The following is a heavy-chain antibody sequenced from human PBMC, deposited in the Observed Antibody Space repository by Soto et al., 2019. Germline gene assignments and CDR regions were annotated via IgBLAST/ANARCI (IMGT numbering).Heavy chain of an antibody. CDR3: LRDDQFPRYDFWGSGFGALLGVDV. V-gene: IGHV1-18*01. CDR2: ITAYNGNA. D-gene: IGHD3-3*01. Sequence: QVQLVQSGAEVKKPGASVKVSCKASGYNFISYSISWVRQAPGQGLEWMGRITAYNGNANYAQKFQGRVTMTTDTSTDTAYMGLGGLGTDDTAVVYCLRDDQFPRYDFWGSGFGALLGVDVWGQGAKVT. CDR1: GYNFISYS. J-gene: IGHJ6*01.